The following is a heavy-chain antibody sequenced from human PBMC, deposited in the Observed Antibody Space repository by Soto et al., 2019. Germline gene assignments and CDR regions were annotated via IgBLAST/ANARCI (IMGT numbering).Heavy chain of an antibody. J-gene: IGHJ6*02. D-gene: IGHD6-13*01. CDR3: ARNGAIIAAADYGMDV. CDR1: GGAISSYY. V-gene: IGHV4-4*07. CDR2: IYTSGST. Sequence: SETLSLTCSVSGGAISSYYWSWIRQPAGKGLEWIGRIYTSGSTNYNPSLKSRVTMSVDTSKNQFSLKLSSVTAADTAVYYCARNGAIIAAADYGMDVWGQGTTVTVSS.